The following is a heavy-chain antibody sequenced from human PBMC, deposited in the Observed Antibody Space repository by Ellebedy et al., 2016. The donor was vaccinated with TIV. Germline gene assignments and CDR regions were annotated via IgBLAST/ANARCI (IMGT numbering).Heavy chain of an antibody. CDR1: GGSISSGSYY. Sequence: SETLSLXCTVSGGSISSGSYYWSSIRQPAGKGLEWIGRIYTSGSTNYNPSLKSRVTMSVDTYKNQFSLKLSSVTAADTAVYSCGRAPAPMDVWGQGTTVTVSS. CDR3: GRAPAPMDV. CDR2: IYTSGST. V-gene: IGHV4-61*02. J-gene: IGHJ6*02.